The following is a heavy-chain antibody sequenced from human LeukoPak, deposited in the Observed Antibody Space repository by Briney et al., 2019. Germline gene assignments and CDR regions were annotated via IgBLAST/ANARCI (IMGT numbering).Heavy chain of an antibody. Sequence: SETLSLTCAVYGGSFSGYYWSWIRQPPGKGLEWIGEINHSGSTNYNPSLKSRVTISVDTSKNQFSLKLSSVTAADTAVYYCARERYSISWYVGSVNYYYYGMDVWGQGTTVTVSS. CDR3: ARERYSISWYVGSVNYYYYGMDV. D-gene: IGHD6-13*01. CDR2: INHSGST. J-gene: IGHJ6*02. V-gene: IGHV4-34*01. CDR1: GGSFSGYY.